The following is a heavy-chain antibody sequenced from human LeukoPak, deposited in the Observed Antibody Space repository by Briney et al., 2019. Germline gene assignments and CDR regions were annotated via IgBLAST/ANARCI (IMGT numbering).Heavy chain of an antibody. D-gene: IGHD6-13*01. Sequence: ASVKVSCKASGYTFTSYDINWVRQATGQGLEWMGWMNPNSGNTGYAQKFQGRVTITRNTSISTAYMGLSSLRSEDTAVYYCARGGFTYSSSWYGHYWGQGTLVTVSS. J-gene: IGHJ4*02. V-gene: IGHV1-8*03. CDR3: ARGGFTYSSSWYGHY. CDR1: GYTFTSYD. CDR2: MNPNSGNT.